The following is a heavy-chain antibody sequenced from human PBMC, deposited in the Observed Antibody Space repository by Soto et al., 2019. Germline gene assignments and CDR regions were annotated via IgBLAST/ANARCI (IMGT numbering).Heavy chain of an antibody. Sequence: GGSLRLSCAASGLTFSNSGMHWVRQAPGKGLEWVAVIWHDGSIKYYADSVKGRFTISRDNSKNTLYLQMNSLRAEDTAVYYCARRYCIRSDCFEGYGMDVWGQRTTVTVSS. CDR2: IWHDGSIK. J-gene: IGHJ6*02. V-gene: IGHV3-33*01. CDR3: ARRYCIRSDCFEGYGMDV. CDR1: GLTFSNSG. D-gene: IGHD2-2*01.